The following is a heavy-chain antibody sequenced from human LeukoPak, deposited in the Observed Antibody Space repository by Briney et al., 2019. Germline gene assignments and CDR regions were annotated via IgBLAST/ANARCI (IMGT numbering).Heavy chain of an antibody. CDR3: ARSDGGEYYYYYYMDV. CDR1: GYTFSNYG. CDR2: IRGDNGNT. D-gene: IGHD2-21*01. Sequence: ASVKVSCKASGYTFSNYGISWVRQAPGQGLEWVGWIRGDNGNTNYAQKLQGRVTMTTDTSTSTAYMELRSLRSDDTAVYYCARSDGGEYYYYYYMDVWGKGTTVTVSS. V-gene: IGHV1-18*01. J-gene: IGHJ6*03.